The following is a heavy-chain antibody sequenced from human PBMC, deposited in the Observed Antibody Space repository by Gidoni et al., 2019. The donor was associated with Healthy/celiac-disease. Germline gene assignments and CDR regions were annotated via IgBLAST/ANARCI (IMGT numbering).Heavy chain of an antibody. CDR2: ISGSGGST. CDR1: GFTFSSYP. Sequence: EVQLLESGGGLVQPGGSLTLSFASSGFTFSSYPMSWVRQAPGKGLEWVSAISGSGGSTYYADSVKGRFTISRDNAKNTLYLQMNSLRAEDTAVYYCAKDPGPLIAVAGRFFDYWGQGTLVTVSS. J-gene: IGHJ4*02. CDR3: AKDPGPLIAVAGRFFDY. V-gene: IGHV3-23*01. D-gene: IGHD6-19*01.